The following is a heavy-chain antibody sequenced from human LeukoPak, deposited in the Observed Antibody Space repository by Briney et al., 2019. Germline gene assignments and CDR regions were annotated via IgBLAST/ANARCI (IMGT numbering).Heavy chain of an antibody. CDR3: TFFTRGWD. V-gene: IGHV3-74*01. CDR2: VSADGTTT. CDR1: GITISRYW. J-gene: IGHJ4*02. Sequence: GGSLRLSCAASGITISRYWVHWIRQAPGKGLVWVSRVSADGTTTNYADSVKGRFTISRDNAKNTMSLQMTSLRAEDTAVYYCTFFTRGWDWGQETLVTVSS. D-gene: IGHD6-19*01.